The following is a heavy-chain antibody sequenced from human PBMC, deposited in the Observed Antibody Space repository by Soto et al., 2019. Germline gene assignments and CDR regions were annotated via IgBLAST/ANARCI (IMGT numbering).Heavy chain of an antibody. CDR3: ARGARYCSSTSCYARLYYMDV. V-gene: IGHV5-51*01. CDR1: GYSFTSYW. J-gene: IGHJ6*03. D-gene: IGHD2-2*01. Sequence: PGESLKISCKGSGYSFTSYWIGGVRQVPGKGPEWMVMSYPVDSDTRYNPSFQGQVTISADKSISTAYLQWSSLKASDTAMYYCARGARYCSSTSCYARLYYMDVWGKGTKVTVSS. CDR2: SYPVDSDT.